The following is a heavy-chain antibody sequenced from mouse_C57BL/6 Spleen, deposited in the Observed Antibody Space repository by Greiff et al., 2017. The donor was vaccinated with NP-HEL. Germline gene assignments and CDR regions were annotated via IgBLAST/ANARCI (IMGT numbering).Heavy chain of an antibody. V-gene: IGHV5-4*01. Sequence: EVKLMESGGGLVKPGGSLKLSCAASGFTFSSYAMSWVRQTPEKRLEWVATISDGGSYTYYPDNVKGRFTISRDNAKNNLYLQMSHLKSEDTAMYYCARELYQDRYFDYWGQGTTLTVSS. CDR1: GFTFSSYA. D-gene: IGHD2-1*01. J-gene: IGHJ2*01. CDR2: ISDGGSYT. CDR3: ARELYQDRYFDY.